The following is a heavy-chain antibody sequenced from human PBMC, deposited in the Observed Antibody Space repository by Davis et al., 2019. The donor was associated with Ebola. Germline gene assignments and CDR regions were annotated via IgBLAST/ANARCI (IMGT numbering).Heavy chain of an antibody. CDR1: GYSFTSFW. V-gene: IGHV5-51*01. J-gene: IGHJ4*02. D-gene: IGHD2-15*01. CDR2: ILPGDSDT. Sequence: GESLKISCKASGYSFTSFWICWVRQSPGQGLEWMGAILPGDSDTRYSPSFQGQVTISADKSISTAYLQWSSLKASDTAMYYCARGSVVVAAVFDYWGQGTLVTVSS. CDR3: ARGSVVVAAVFDY.